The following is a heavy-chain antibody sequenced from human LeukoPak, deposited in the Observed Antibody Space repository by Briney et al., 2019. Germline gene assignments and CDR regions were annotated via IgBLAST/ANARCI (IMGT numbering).Heavy chain of an antibody. CDR1: GGSFSGYY. CDR2: INHSGST. CDR3: ARSNYYQPVAWAVDI. D-gene: IGHD3-10*01. Sequence: PSETLSLTCAVYGGSFSGYYWSWIRQPPGKGLEWIGEINHSGSTNYNPSLKSRVTISVDTSKNHFSLKLSSVTAADTAVYYCARSNYYQPVAWAVDIWGQGTLVTVSS. J-gene: IGHJ3*02. V-gene: IGHV4-34*01.